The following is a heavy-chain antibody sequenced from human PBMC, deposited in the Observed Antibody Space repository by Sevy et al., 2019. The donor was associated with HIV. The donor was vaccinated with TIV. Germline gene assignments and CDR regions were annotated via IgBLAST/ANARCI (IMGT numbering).Heavy chain of an antibody. J-gene: IGHJ3*02. CDR3: AKRSVRPAVAGPRGAFDI. CDR2: ISWNSGSI. D-gene: IGHD6-19*01. Sequence: GGSLRLSCAASGFTFDDYAMHWVRQAPGKGLEWVSGISWNSGSIGYADSVKGRFTISRDNAKNSLYLQMNSLRAEDTALYYCAKRSVRPAVAGPRGAFDIWGQGTMVTVSS. V-gene: IGHV3-9*01. CDR1: GFTFDDYA.